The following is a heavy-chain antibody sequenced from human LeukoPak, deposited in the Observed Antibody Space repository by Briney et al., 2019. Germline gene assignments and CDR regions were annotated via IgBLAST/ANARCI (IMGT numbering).Heavy chain of an antibody. D-gene: IGHD3-10*01. V-gene: IGHV1-46*01. CDR1: GYTFTSYY. Sequence: ASVKVSCKASGYTFTSYYMHWVRQAPGQGLEWMGIINPSGGSTSYAQEFQGRVTMTRETSTSTVYMELSSLRSEDTAVYYCARDTSTYYGSGITYDYWGQGTLVTVYS. J-gene: IGHJ4*02. CDR2: INPSGGST. CDR3: ARDTSTYYGSGITYDY.